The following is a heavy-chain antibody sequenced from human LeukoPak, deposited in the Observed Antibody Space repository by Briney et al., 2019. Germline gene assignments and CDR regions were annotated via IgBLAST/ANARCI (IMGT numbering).Heavy chain of an antibody. CDR1: GYTFTAYD. Sequence: SVKVSCKASGYTFTAYDINWVRQATGQGLEWMGGIIPIFGTANYAQKFQGRVTITTDESTSTAYMELSSLRSEDTAVYYCARGNSHDILTGHDYWGQGTLVTVSS. CDR2: IIPIFGTA. CDR3: ARGNSHDILTGHDY. V-gene: IGHV1-69*05. D-gene: IGHD3-9*01. J-gene: IGHJ4*02.